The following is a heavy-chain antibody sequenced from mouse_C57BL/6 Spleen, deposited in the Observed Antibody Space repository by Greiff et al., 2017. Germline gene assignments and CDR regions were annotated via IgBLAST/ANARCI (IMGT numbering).Heavy chain of an antibody. Sequence: VQLQQSGAELVKPGASVKISCKASGYTFTDYYMNWVKQSHGKSLEWIGEINPKNGGTSYNQKFKGKATLTVDKSSSTAYMELRSLTSEDSAVYYCAKGQYYGSSWYFDVWGTGTTVTVSS. CDR3: AKGQYYGSSWYFDV. CDR1: GYTFTDYY. V-gene: IGHV1-26*01. J-gene: IGHJ1*03. D-gene: IGHD1-1*01. CDR2: INPKNGGT.